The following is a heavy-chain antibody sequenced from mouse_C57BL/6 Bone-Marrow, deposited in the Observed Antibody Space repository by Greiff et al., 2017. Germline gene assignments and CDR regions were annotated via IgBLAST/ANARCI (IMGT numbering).Heavy chain of an antibody. CDR1: GFSLTSYG. D-gene: IGHD2-4*01. V-gene: IGHV2-6-1*01. CDR3: ARHGGYDYDGDAMDY. Sequence: VMLVESGPGLVAPSQSLSITCTVSGFSLTSYGVHWVRQPPGKGLEWLVVIWSDGSTTYNSALKSRLGISKDNSKSQVFLKMNSLQTDDTAVYYCARHGGYDYDGDAMDYWGQGTSVTVSS. CDR2: IWSDGST. J-gene: IGHJ4*01.